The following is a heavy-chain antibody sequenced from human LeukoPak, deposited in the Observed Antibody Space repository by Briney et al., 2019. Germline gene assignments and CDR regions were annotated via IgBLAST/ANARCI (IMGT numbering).Heavy chain of an antibody. CDR2: ISGSGGST. Sequence: GGFLRLSCAASGFTFSSYAMSWVRQAPGKGLEWVSAISGSGGSTYYADSVKGRFTIPRDNSKNTLYLQMNSLRAEDTAVYYCARPPYYYDSSGYYYEYYFDYWGQGTLVTVSS. V-gene: IGHV3-23*01. CDR1: GFTFSSYA. D-gene: IGHD3-22*01. J-gene: IGHJ4*02. CDR3: ARPPYYYDSSGYYYEYYFDY.